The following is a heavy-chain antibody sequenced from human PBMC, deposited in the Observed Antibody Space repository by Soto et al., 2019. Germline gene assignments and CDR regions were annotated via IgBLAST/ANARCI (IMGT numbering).Heavy chain of an antibody. V-gene: IGHV1-69*01. D-gene: IGHD2-2*01. CDR1: GGTFGSYA. CDR2: IIPMPGTA. CDR3: ARSQGSSTSLEIYYYYYYGMDV. J-gene: IGHJ6*02. Sequence: QVQLVQSGAEVKKPGSSVKVSCKASGGTFGSYAISWVRQAPGQGLEWMGGIIPMPGTANYAKKFQGRGTIAADEPTSTAYMVLSSLRSDDTAVYYCARSQGSSTSLEIYYYYYYGMDVWGQGTTVTVSS.